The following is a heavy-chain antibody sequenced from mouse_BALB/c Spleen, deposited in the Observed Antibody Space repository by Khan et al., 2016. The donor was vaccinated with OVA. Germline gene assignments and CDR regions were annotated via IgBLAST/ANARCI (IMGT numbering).Heavy chain of an antibody. CDR1: GFTFSNYA. CDR3: ARELFPTVVATPFAY. D-gene: IGHD1-1*01. J-gene: IGHJ3*01. V-gene: IGHV5-9-3*01. CDR2: ISSGGSYT. Sequence: EVELVESGGGLVKPGGSLKLSCAASGFTFSNYAMSWVRQTPEKRLEWVATISSGGSYTYYPDSVQGRFTISSDNAKNTLYLQMSSLRSEDTAIYYCARELFPTVVATPFAYWGQGTLVTVSA.